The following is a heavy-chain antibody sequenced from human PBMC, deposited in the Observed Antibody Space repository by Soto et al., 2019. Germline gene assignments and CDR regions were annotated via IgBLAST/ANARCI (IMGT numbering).Heavy chain of an antibody. CDR1: GFTFDDHG. Sequence: EVQLVESGGGVLRPGGSLRLSCAAAGFTFDDHGMSWARQAPGKGLEWVSGVNWNGGSTGYADSVKGRFTISRDNAKNSLYLQMNSLRAEDTAFYYCVRGASLNFDYWGQGTLVTVSS. V-gene: IGHV3-20*04. J-gene: IGHJ4*02. CDR3: VRGASLNFDY. D-gene: IGHD1-26*01. CDR2: VNWNGGST.